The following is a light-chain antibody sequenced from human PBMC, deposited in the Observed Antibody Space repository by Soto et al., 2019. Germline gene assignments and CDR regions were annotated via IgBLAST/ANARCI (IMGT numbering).Light chain of an antibody. J-gene: IGKJ3*01. V-gene: IGKV3-11*01. CDR1: QSVSSY. CDR2: DAS. Sequence: EIVLTQSPATLSLSPGERATLSCRASQSVSSYLAWYQQKPGKAPRLLIYDASNRATGIPARFSGSGSGTDFTLTISSLEPEDFAVYYCQQRSNWPRGFTFGPGTKVDIK. CDR3: QQRSNWPRGFT.